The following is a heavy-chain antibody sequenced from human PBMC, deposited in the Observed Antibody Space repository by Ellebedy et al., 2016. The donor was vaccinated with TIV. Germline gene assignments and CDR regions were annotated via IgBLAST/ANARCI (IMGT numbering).Heavy chain of an antibody. D-gene: IGHD3-22*01. J-gene: IGHJ4*02. CDR1: GFIFSDHY. V-gene: IGHV3-72*01. CDR2: IRKRVNSYTT. Sequence: GGSLRLSXAASGFIFSDHYMDWVRQAPGKGLEWVGRIRKRVNSYTTEYAASVKGRFTVSRDDSQNSLLLQMNSLKSEDTAVFYCARGTNYYDSTGYYYFQYWGQGTLVTVSS. CDR3: ARGTNYYDSTGYYYFQY.